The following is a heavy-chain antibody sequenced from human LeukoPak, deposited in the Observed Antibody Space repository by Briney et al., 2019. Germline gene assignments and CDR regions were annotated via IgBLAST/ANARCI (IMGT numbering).Heavy chain of an antibody. Sequence: ASVKVSCKASGYTLTDHYVHWVRQAPGQGLEWMGGIIPIFGTANYAQKFQGRVTITADKSTSTAYMELSSLRSEDTAVYYCARGGIAAAGRFDYWGQGTLVTVSS. D-gene: IGHD6-13*01. J-gene: IGHJ4*02. V-gene: IGHV1-69*06. CDR2: IIPIFGTA. CDR1: GYTLTDHY. CDR3: ARGGIAAAGRFDY.